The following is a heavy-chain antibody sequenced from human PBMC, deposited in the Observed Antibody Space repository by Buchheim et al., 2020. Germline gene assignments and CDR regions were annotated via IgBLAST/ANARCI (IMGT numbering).Heavy chain of an antibody. CDR2: ISGYNGNT. J-gene: IGHJ6*02. D-gene: IGHD3-10*01. CDR1: GYTFTSYG. V-gene: IGHV1-18*01. Sequence: QVQLVQSGGEVKKPGASVKVSCKTSGYTFTSYGISWVRQAPGQGLEWMGWISGYNGNTKDAQKFQGRVTMTTDTSTSTAYMELSSLRSDDTAVYYCARDRLVVRGIMAYYNMDVWGQGTT. CDR3: ARDRLVVRGIMAYYNMDV.